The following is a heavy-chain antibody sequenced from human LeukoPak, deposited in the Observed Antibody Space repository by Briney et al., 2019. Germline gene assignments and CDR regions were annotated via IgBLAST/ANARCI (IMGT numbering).Heavy chain of an antibody. CDR3: PRGSGVDAHIDY. CDR2: ISSSSSTI. D-gene: IGHD3-3*01. V-gene: IGHV3-48*02. CDR1: GFTFSSYA. J-gene: IGHJ4*02. Sequence: GGSLRLSCAGSGFTFSSYALNWVRQAAGKGREWVSYISSSSSTIYYTDSVKGRFTISRDNAKNSLYLQMNSLRDEDTAVYYCPRGSGVDAHIDYWGQGTLVTVSA.